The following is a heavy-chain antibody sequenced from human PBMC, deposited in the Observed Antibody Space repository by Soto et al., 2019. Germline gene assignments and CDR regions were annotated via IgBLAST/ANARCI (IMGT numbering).Heavy chain of an antibody. V-gene: IGHV4-31*11. CDR2: IYYSGST. D-gene: IGHD6-6*01. Sequence: RSLTCVACGGSVSSGSYYWSWIRQHPGKGLEGIGYIYYSGSTYYNPSLKRRVTIAVDTSKNQFSLKLSSVTAADTAVYYCAREDSTSTGGGDYYGMDVCGQGTTVTVSS. CDR3: AREDSTSTGGGDYYGMDV. J-gene: IGHJ6*02. CDR1: GGSVSSGSYY.